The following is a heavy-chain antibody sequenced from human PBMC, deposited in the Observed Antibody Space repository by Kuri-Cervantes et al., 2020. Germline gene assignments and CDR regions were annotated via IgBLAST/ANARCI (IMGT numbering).Heavy chain of an antibody. D-gene: IGHD2-15*01. Sequence: GESLKISCAASGFTFSSYSMNWVRQAPGKGLEWVSSISSSSSYIYYADSVKGRFTISRDNAKNSLYLQMNSLRAEDTAVYYCARGSATVSTTNDYWGQGTLVTVSS. CDR3: ARGSATVSTTNDY. V-gene: IGHV3-21*01. CDR2: ISSSSSYI. J-gene: IGHJ4*02. CDR1: GFTFSSYS.